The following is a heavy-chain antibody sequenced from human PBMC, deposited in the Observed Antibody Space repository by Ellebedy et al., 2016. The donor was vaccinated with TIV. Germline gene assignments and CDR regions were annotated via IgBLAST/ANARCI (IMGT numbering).Heavy chain of an antibody. CDR1: GFTFSSYS. V-gene: IGHV3-21*01. CDR2: ISSSSSYI. J-gene: IGHJ6*03. Sequence: GGSLRLSXAASGFTFSSYSMNWVRQAPGKGLEWVSSISSSSSYIYYADSVKGRFTISRDNAKNSLYLQMNSLRAEDTAVYYCARVGLRSWPMDVWGKGTTVTVSS. CDR3: ARVGLRSWPMDV. D-gene: IGHD3-10*01.